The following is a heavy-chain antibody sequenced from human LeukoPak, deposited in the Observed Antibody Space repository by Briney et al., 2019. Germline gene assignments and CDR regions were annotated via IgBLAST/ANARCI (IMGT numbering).Heavy chain of an antibody. CDR1: GFTFSSYW. D-gene: IGHD4-11*01. V-gene: IGHV3-7*01. J-gene: IGHJ6*02. CDR2: IKQDGSEK. Sequence: PGGSLRLSCAASGFTFSSYWMNWARQAPGKGLEWVASIKQDGSEKYYVDSVKGRFTISRDNAKNSLYLQMNSLRAEDTAVYYCARVSRDFYSNYYYYYGMDVWGQGTTVTVSS. CDR3: ARVSRDFYSNYYYYYGMDV.